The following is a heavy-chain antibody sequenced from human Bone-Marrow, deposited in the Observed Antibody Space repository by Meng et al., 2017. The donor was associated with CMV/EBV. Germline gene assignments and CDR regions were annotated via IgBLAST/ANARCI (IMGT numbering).Heavy chain of an antibody. Sequence: GESLKISCAASGFTFSSYAMSWVRQAPGKGLEWVSAISGDDDSTYYADSVKGRFTMSRDNSKNTVYLQMNSLRAEDTAIYYCAKDGSTWYALYYFDSWGQGTPVTVSS. CDR2: ISGDDDST. D-gene: IGHD6-13*01. CDR1: GFTFSSYA. CDR3: AKDGSTWYALYYFDS. V-gene: IGHV3-23*01. J-gene: IGHJ4*02.